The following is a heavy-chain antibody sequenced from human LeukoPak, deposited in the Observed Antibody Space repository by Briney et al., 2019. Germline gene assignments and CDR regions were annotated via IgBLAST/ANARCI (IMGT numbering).Heavy chain of an antibody. CDR3: TTVAGDNPWS. Sequence: GGSLRLSCAASGFTFSNIWMSWVRQAPGQGLESVGRIKSKTDGGATDYAAPVKGRFTISRDDSKNTLYLQMNSPKIEDTAVYYCTTVAGDNPWSWGQGALVTVSS. D-gene: IGHD6-19*01. J-gene: IGHJ5*02. CDR1: GFTFSNIW. V-gene: IGHV3-15*01. CDR2: IKSKTDGGAT.